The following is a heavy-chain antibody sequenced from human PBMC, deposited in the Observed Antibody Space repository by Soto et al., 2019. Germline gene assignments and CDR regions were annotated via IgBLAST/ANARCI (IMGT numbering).Heavy chain of an antibody. V-gene: IGHV3-30-3*01. D-gene: IGHD3-9*01. CDR1: GFTFSSYA. J-gene: IGHJ4*02. Sequence: GGSLRLSCAASGFTFSSYAMHWVRQAPGKGLEWVAVISYDGSNKYYADSVKGRFTISRDNSKNTLYLQMNSLRAEDTAVYYCARSVGYYDILTGLNYWGQGTLVTVSA. CDR3: ARSVGYYDILTGLNY. CDR2: ISYDGSNK.